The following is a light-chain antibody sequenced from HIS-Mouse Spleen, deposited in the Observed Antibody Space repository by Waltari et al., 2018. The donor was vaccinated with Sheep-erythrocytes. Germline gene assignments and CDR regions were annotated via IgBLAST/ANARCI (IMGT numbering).Light chain of an antibody. V-gene: IGLV3-1*01. CDR3: QAWDSSIVV. J-gene: IGLJ2*01. CDR1: KLGDKY. Sequence: SSELTQPPSVSVSPGQTASITCSGDKLGDKYACWYQQKPGQSPVLVIYQDTKRPSGIPGLFSGSNSGNTATLTISGTQAMDEADYYCQAWDSSIVVFGGGTKLTVL. CDR2: QDT.